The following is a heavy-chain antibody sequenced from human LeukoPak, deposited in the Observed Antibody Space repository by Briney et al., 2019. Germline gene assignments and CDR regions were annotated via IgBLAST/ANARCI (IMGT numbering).Heavy chain of an antibody. CDR2: ISSSGSTI. D-gene: IGHD2-2*03. CDR1: GFTFSDYY. CDR3: ARDGYCNSITCFDY. Sequence: PGGSLRLSCAASGFTFSDYYMSWIRQAPGKGLEWVSYISSSGSTIYYADSVKGRFTISRDNAKNSLYLQMNSLRAEDTAIYYCARDGYCNSITCFDYWGQGTLVTVSS. J-gene: IGHJ4*02. V-gene: IGHV3-11*04.